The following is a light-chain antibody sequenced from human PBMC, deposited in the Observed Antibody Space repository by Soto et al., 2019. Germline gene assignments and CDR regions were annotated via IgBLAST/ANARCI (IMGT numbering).Light chain of an antibody. CDR3: QRYGLSPPFS. V-gene: IGKV3-20*01. J-gene: IGKJ3*01. CDR1: QSLNRNY. Sequence: EIVLTQSPGTLSLSPGERASLSCRASQSLNRNYVAWYQQKVGQAPRLLIYATSGKATGIPDRFRVSGSGTEFNLTIARLEPEDYALYYCQRYGLSPPFSFGPGTKVEIK. CDR2: ATS.